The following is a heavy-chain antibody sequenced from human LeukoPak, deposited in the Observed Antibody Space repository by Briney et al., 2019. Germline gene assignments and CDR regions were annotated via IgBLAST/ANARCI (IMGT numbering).Heavy chain of an antibody. D-gene: IGHD1-26*01. CDR3: VRDPIGDNWFDP. CDR2: IRGTGDST. V-gene: IGHV3-23*01. Sequence: PGGSLRLSCAASGFTFSSYAMSWVRQAPGKGLEWVSGIRGTGDSTYYADSVKGRFTISRDNSKSKLYLQMNSLRAEDTAIYYCVRDPIGDNWFDPWGQGTLVTVSS. J-gene: IGHJ5*02. CDR1: GFTFSSYA.